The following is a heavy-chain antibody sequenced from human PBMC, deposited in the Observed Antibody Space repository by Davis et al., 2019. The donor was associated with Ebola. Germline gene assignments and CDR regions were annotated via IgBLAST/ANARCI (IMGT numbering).Heavy chain of an antibody. CDR1: GFAGFSFKDV. CDR3: AKVISGPGAPIFYGLDV. V-gene: IGHV3-23*01. Sequence: GSLRLSCAASGFAGFSFKDVWMTWVRQGPGKGLEWVSGICGPGGTTYYADSVKGRFTISRDNSKNTLYLQMNSLRVEDTAHYYCAKVISGPGAPIFYGLDVWGQGTAVTVSS. CDR2: ICGPGGTT. D-gene: IGHD2-15*01. J-gene: IGHJ6*02.